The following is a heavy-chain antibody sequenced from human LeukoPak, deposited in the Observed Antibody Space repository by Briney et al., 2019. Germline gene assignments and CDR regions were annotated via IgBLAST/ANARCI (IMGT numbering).Heavy chain of an antibody. J-gene: IGHJ4*02. V-gene: IGHV3-30*18. CDR3: AKDYSSYASDY. D-gene: IGHD2-2*01. CDR1: GFTFSSYG. Sequence: GGSLRLSCAASGFTFSSYGMHWVRQAPGKGLEWVAVISYDGSNKYYADSVKGRFTISRDNSKNTLYLQMNSLRAEDTAVYYCAKDYSSYASDYWGQGTLVTVSS. CDR2: ISYDGSNK.